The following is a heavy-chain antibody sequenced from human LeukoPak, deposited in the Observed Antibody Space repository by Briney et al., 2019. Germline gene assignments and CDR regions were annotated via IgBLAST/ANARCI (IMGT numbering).Heavy chain of an antibody. V-gene: IGHV1-69*13. J-gene: IGHJ4*02. CDR3: ARVGLGYSSSWYDY. Sequence: SVKLSCKASGGTFSSYAISWVRQAPGQGLEWMGGVIPIFGTANYAQKFQGRVTITADESMSTAYMELSSLRSEDTAVYYCARVGLGYSSSWYDYWGQGTLVTVSS. D-gene: IGHD6-13*01. CDR1: GGTFSSYA. CDR2: VIPIFGTA.